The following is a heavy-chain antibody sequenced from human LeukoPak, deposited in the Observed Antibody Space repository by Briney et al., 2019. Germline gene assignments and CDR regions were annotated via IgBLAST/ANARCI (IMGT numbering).Heavy chain of an antibody. Sequence: PGGSLRLSCAASGFTFSSYAMSWVRQAPGKGLEWVSAIIGSGGSTYYADSVKGRFTISRDNSKNTLYLQMNSLRAEDTAVYYCAKGTMVRGVTFYYYMDVWGKGTTVTVSS. CDR3: AKGTMVRGVTFYYYMDV. CDR1: GFTFSSYA. J-gene: IGHJ6*03. CDR2: IIGSGGST. D-gene: IGHD3-10*01. V-gene: IGHV3-23*01.